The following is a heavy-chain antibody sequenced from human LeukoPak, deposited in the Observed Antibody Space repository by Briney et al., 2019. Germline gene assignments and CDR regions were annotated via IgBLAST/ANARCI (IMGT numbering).Heavy chain of an antibody. V-gene: IGHV1-46*01. Sequence: PGASVKVSCKVSGYTLTELSMHWVRQAPGQGLEWMGIINPSGGSTNFAQKFQGRVTMTTDTSTITVYMELSSLRSEDTAVYYCARWTTTYLDYWGQGTLVTVSS. D-gene: IGHD4-11*01. CDR2: INPSGGST. J-gene: IGHJ4*02. CDR1: GYTLTELS. CDR3: ARWTTTYLDY.